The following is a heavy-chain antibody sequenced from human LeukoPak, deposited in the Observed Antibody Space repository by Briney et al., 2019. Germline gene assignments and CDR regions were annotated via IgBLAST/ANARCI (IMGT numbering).Heavy chain of an antibody. CDR2: TDPNSGGT. Sequence: ASVKESCKAPGYTFTAYYIHWVRQAPGQGLEWMGWTDPNSGGTNYAQRFQGRVTMTRDTSMSTAYMELSRLRSDDTAVYYSSPGLRMIFVVLNDWGQRARVTVSP. V-gene: IGHV1-2*02. CDR1: GYTFTAYY. D-gene: IGHD3-3*01. CDR3: SPGLRMIFVVLND. J-gene: IGHJ4*02.